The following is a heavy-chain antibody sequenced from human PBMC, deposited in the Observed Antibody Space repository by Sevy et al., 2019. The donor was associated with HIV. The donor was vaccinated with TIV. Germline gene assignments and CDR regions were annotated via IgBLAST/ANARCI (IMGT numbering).Heavy chain of an antibody. V-gene: IGHV3-30*03. CDR1: AFTFSTYA. Sequence: GGSLRLSCAASAFTFSTYAMHWVRQAPGKGLEWVAVISYDGSHKYYADSVKGRFTISRDDSKSSLYLQMNTLRAEDTAVYYRARDAGYSVNWYPRFDPWGQGTLVTVSS. CDR3: ARDAGYSVNWYPRFDP. J-gene: IGHJ5*02. CDR2: ISYDGSHK. D-gene: IGHD6-13*01.